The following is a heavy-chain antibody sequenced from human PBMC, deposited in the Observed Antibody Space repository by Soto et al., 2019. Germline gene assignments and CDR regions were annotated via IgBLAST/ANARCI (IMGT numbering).Heavy chain of an antibody. V-gene: IGHV4-31*11. D-gene: IGHD3-22*01. J-gene: IGHJ4*02. CDR3: TRHQAGYFYEIDD. CDR1: GFSITSCGYY. Sequence: TLSLTCAVSGFSITSCGYYWSWIRQQPGKGLEWVGYIYGSVSTFYTPSLKSRITLAVDTCKNQFYLKLSSLTVEDTAVYFCTRHQAGYFYEIDDWGQGTLVTVSS. CDR2: IYGSVST.